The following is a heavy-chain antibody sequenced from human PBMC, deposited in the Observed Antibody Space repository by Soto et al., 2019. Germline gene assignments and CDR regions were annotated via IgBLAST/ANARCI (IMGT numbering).Heavy chain of an antibody. CDR3: AKGLVVYSSSRPGP. CDR2: ISGSGGST. J-gene: IGHJ5*02. V-gene: IGHV3-23*01. D-gene: IGHD6-6*01. Sequence: GGSLRLSCAASGFTFSSYAMSWVRQAPGKGLEWVSAISGSGGSTYYADSVKGRFTISRDNSKNTLYLQMNSLRAEDTAVYYCAKGLVVYSSSRPGPWGQGTLVTVSS. CDR1: GFTFSSYA.